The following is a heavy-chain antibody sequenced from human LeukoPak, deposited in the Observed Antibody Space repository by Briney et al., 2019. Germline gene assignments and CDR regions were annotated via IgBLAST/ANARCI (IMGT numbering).Heavy chain of an antibody. CDR3: ARDATTTNWFDP. Sequence: PSETLSLTCAVSGYSISSGYYWGWIRQPPEKGLEWIGYIYYSGSTNYNPSLKSRVTISVDTSKNQFSLKLSSVTAADTAVYYCARDATTTNWFDPWGQGTLVTVSS. D-gene: IGHD4-17*01. CDR1: GYSISSGYY. J-gene: IGHJ5*02. V-gene: IGHV4-61*01. CDR2: IYYSGST.